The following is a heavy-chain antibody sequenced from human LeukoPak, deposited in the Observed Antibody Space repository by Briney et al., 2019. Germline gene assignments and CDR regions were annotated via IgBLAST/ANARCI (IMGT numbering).Heavy chain of an antibody. CDR1: GYTFTSYD. V-gene: IGHV1-8*01. Sequence: ASVKVSCKASGYTFTSYDINWVRQATGQGLEWMGWMNPNSGNTGYAQKFQGRVTMTRNTSISTAYMELSSLRSEDTAVYYFARPYARLDDAFDIWGQGTMVTVSS. CDR2: MNPNSGNT. D-gene: IGHD3-16*01. J-gene: IGHJ3*02. CDR3: ARPYARLDDAFDI.